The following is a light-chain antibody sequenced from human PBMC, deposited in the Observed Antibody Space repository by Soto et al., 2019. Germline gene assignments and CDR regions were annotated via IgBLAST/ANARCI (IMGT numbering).Light chain of an antibody. J-gene: IGKJ1*01. CDR3: QQYNNWPRT. CDR1: QSVSGD. V-gene: IGKV3-15*01. Sequence: DIVLTQSPGTLSLSQGETATLSCRASQSVSGDYLAWYHQRPGQAPRRLIYCAATRATGIPARFSGSGSGTEFTLTITSLQSEDFAIYYCQQYNNWPRTFGQGTKVDIK. CDR2: CAA.